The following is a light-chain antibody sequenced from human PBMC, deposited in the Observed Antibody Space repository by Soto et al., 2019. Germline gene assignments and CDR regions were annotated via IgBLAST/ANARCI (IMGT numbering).Light chain of an antibody. V-gene: IGKV3-20*01. CDR1: QSVSSNY. Sequence: EVVLTQSPGTLSLSPGERATLSFSATQSVSSNYLAWYQQKPGQAPRLLIYGTSSRATGIPDRFSGSGSGTDFTLTISRLEPEDFAVYYCQQFGSAWTFGQGTKVDIK. J-gene: IGKJ1*01. CDR3: QQFGSAWT. CDR2: GTS.